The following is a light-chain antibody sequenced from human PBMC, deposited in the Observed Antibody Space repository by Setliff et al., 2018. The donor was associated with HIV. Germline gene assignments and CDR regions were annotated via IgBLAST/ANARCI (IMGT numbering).Light chain of an antibody. CDR2: EVK. CDR3: SSYAITNTLP. Sequence: QSVLTQPASVSGSPGQSITISCTGTSSDVGGYSYVSWYQQHPGRAPKLIIYEVKNRPSGVSSRFSGSKSGNTASLTISGLQADDEADYYCSSYAITNTLPFGTGTRSPS. V-gene: IGLV2-14*01. J-gene: IGLJ1*01. CDR1: SSDVGGYSY.